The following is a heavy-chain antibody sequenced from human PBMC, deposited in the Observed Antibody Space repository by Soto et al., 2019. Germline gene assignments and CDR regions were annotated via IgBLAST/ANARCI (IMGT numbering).Heavy chain of an antibody. J-gene: IGHJ5*02. D-gene: IGHD3-10*01. CDR3: AKGITMVRGVGPGWFDL. Sequence: GGSLRLSCAASGFTFSSYAMSWVRQAPGKGLEWVSAISGSGGSTYYADSVKGRFTISRDNSKNTLYLQMNSLRAEDTAVYYCAKGITMVRGVGPGWFDLWGQGTLVTVSS. CDR2: ISGSGGST. CDR1: GFTFSSYA. V-gene: IGHV3-23*01.